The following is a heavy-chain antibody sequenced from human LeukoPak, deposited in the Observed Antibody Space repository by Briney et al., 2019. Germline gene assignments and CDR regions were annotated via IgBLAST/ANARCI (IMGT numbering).Heavy chain of an antibody. Sequence: ASVKVSCKASGYTFTSYGISWVRQAPGQGLEWMGWISAYNGNTNSAQKFQGRVTLTTDTSTSTAYMELRSLRSDDTAVYYCARDLAGVGVIAANPFDYWGQGTLVTVSS. J-gene: IGHJ4*02. D-gene: IGHD2-15*01. CDR3: ARDLAGVGVIAANPFDY. CDR2: ISAYNGNT. CDR1: GYTFTSYG. V-gene: IGHV1-18*01.